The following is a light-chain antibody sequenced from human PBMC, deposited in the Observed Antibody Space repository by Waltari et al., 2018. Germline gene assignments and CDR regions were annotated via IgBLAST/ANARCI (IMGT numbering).Light chain of an antibody. CDR1: NSDVGGYNY. CDR2: DVS. CDR3: SSYTSSNTLL. Sequence: QSALTQPASVSGSPGQSITLSCPGTNSDVGGYNYASWYQQHPGKAPKFLIYDVSNRPSGVSTRFSGSKSGNTASLTISGLQAEDEADYYCSSYTSSNTLLFGGGTKLTVL. V-gene: IGLV2-14*03. J-gene: IGLJ2*01.